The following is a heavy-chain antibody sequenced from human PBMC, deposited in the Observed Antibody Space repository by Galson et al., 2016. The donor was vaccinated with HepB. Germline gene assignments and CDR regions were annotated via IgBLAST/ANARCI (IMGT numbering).Heavy chain of an antibody. CDR3: ARDYCSGGYCFLFY. V-gene: IGHV3-48*02. J-gene: IGHJ4*02. CDR1: GFTFRSYN. CDR2: ISSGGDIF. D-gene: IGHD2-15*01. Sequence: SLRLSCAASGFTFRSYNMNWVRQAPGKGLEWLSYISSGGDIFYYADSVKGRFTITRDNAKDALFLQMNSLKDDDTAVYYCARDYCSGGYCFLFYWGQGTLVTVSS.